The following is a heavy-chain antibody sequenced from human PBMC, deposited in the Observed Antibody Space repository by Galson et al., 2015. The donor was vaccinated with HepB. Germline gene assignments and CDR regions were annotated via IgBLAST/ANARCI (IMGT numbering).Heavy chain of an antibody. V-gene: IGHV3-33*01. CDR3: ARGEYGDYRYYFDY. Sequence: SLRLSCAASEFTFSSYGIHWVRQAPGKGLEWVAVICYDGSHKYYADSVKGRFTISRDNSKNTLYLQMNSLRAEDTAVYYCARGEYGDYRYYFDYWGQGTLVTVSS. CDR2: ICYDGSHK. CDR1: EFTFSSYG. J-gene: IGHJ4*02. D-gene: IGHD4-17*01.